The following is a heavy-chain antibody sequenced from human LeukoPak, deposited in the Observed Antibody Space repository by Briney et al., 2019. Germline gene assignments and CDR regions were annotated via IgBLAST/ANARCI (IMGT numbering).Heavy chain of an antibody. CDR2: ISDSGGST. D-gene: IGHD4-17*01. V-gene: IGHV3-23*01. J-gene: IGHJ4*02. CDR3: AKGGNYGDYVHY. Sequence: GGSLRLSCAASGFTFSSYAMSWVRQAPGKGLEWVSAISDSGGSTYYADSVKGRFTISRDNSKNTLYLQMNSLRAEDTAVYYCAKGGNYGDYVHYWGQGTLVTVSS. CDR1: GFTFSSYA.